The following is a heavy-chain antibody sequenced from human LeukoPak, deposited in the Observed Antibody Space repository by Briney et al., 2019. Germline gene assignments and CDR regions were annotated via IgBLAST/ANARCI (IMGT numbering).Heavy chain of an antibody. D-gene: IGHD1-7*01. V-gene: IGHV1-8*01. CDR2: MNPNSGNT. CDR3: ARGLRNWNWVGGWFDP. Sequence: GASVKVSCKASGYTFTSYDINWVRQATGQGLEWMGWMNPNSGNTGYAQKFQGRVTMTRNTSISTAYMELSSLRSEDTAVYYCARGLRNWNWVGGWFDPWGQGTLVTVSS. CDR1: GYTFTSYD. J-gene: IGHJ5*02.